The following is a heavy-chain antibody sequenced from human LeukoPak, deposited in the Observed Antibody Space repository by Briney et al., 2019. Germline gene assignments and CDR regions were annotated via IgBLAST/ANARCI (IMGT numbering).Heavy chain of an antibody. D-gene: IGHD2-15*01. V-gene: IGHV3-7*03. CDR1: GFTFSSYW. J-gene: IGHJ6*02. Sequence: GGSLRLSCAASGFTFSSYWMSWVRQAPGKGLEWVANIKQDGSEKYYVDSVKGRFTISRDNAKNSLYLQMNSLRAADTAVYYCARDQAPAAWYYYGMDVWGQGTTVTVSS. CDR2: IKQDGSEK. CDR3: ARDQAPAAWYYYGMDV.